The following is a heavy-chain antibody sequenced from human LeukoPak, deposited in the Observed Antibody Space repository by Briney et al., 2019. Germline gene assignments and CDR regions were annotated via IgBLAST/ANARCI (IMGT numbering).Heavy chain of an antibody. Sequence: GGSLRLSCAASGFTFSSYWMSWVRQAPGKGREGVANIKKYESDKYSVDSVEGRFTISRDNAKTSLYLQMNSLRAGDAAVYYCARHLSGVTGYTYGRGIDYWGQGTLVTVSS. V-gene: IGHV3-7*01. D-gene: IGHD5-18*01. CDR3: ARHLSGVTGYTYGRGIDY. CDR2: IKKYESDK. J-gene: IGHJ4*02. CDR1: GFTFSSYW.